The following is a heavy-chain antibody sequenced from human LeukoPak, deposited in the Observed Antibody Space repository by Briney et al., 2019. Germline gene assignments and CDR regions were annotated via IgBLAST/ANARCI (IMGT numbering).Heavy chain of an antibody. V-gene: IGHV4-30-4*08. CDR1: GGSVSSGSYY. CDR3: AREAKALPYYFDY. CDR2: IYYSGST. J-gene: IGHJ4*02. Sequence: SETLSLTCTVSGGSVSSGSYYWSWIRQPPGKGLEWIGYIYYSGSTYYNPSLKSRVTISVDTSKNQFSLKLSSVTAADTAVYYCAREAKALPYYFDYWGQGTLVTVSS.